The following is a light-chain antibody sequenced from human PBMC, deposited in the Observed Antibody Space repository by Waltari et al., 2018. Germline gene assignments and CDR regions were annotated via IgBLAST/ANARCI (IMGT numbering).Light chain of an antibody. J-gene: IGLJ2*01. CDR1: KLANKY. V-gene: IGLV3-1*01. CDR3: QVSDSNTSPV. CDR2: QDT. Sequence: SYELTQPPSVSVSPGQTDSITCSADKLANKYTYWYQQKPGQSPVPVIYQDTKRPSGSPWRFSGSYSGNTATLTICGTQSVDEADYYCQVSDSNTSPVFGGGTKLTVL.